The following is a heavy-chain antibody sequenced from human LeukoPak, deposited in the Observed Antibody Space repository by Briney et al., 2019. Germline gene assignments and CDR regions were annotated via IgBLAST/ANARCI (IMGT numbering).Heavy chain of an antibody. J-gene: IGHJ4*02. CDR1: GGSISSGGYY. Sequence: SQTLSLTCTVSGGSISSGGYYWSWIRQHPGKGLEWIGYIYYSGSTYYNPSLKSRVTISVDTSKNQFSLKLSSVTAADTAVYYCVRVRGRPTTVTTFDYWGQGTLVTVSS. CDR3: VRVRGRPTTVTTFDY. D-gene: IGHD4-17*01. CDR2: IYYSGST. V-gene: IGHV4-31*03.